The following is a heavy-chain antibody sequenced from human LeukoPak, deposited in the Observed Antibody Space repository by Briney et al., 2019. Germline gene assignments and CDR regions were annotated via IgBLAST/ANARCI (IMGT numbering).Heavy chain of an antibody. D-gene: IGHD6-13*01. CDR1: GGSISSYY. CDR2: VYYSGST. V-gene: IGHV4-59*01. Sequence: PSETLSLTCTVSGGSISSYYWSWIRQPPGKGLEWIGYVYYSGSTNYNPSLKSRVTISVDTSKNQFSLKLSSVTAADTAVYYCARGGVIAAAGTYYYYYYMDVWGKGTTVTISS. CDR3: ARGGVIAAAGTYYYYYYMDV. J-gene: IGHJ6*03.